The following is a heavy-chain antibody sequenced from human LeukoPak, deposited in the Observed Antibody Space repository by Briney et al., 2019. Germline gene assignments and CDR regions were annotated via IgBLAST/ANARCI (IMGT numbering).Heavy chain of an antibody. CDR3: ARGEGGNSLTAAAGY. V-gene: IGHV4-39*01. Sequence: SETLSLTCTVSGGSISTYYWNWIRQPPGKGLEWIGSIYYSGTTYYNPSLKSRVTISVDTSKNQFSLKLSSVTAADTAVYYCARGEGGNSLTAAAGYWGQGTLVTVSS. D-gene: IGHD5-18*01. CDR1: GGSISTYY. CDR2: IYYSGTT. J-gene: IGHJ4*02.